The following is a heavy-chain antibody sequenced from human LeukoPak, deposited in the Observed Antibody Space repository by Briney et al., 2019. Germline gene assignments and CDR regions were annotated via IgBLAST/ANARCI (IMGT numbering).Heavy chain of an antibody. D-gene: IGHD3-10*01. CDR2: ISCDGGST. V-gene: IGHV3-43D*04. CDR1: GLTVDDYA. Sequence: GGSLRLSCAASGLTVDDYAMHWVRQAPGKGLEWVSLISCDGGSTYYADSVKGRFTISRDNSKNSLYLQMNSLRAEDTALYYCAKDKGYGSGSYPYYYYGMDVWGKGTTVTVSS. J-gene: IGHJ6*04. CDR3: AKDKGYGSGSYPYYYYGMDV.